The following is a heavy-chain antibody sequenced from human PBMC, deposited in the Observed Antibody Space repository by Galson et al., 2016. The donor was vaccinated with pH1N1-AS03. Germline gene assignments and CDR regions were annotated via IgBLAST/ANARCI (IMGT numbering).Heavy chain of an antibody. CDR1: GYTFTTYD. J-gene: IGHJ4*02. CDR3: ARGYCNGGSCYGGGDYFDY. CDR2: MTPNNGNT. Sequence: SVKVSCKASGYTFTTYDINWVRQAAGQGLEWMGWMTPNNGNTGYAQRFQGRVTMTRNTSISTAYMELSGLQSEDTAIYYCARGYCNGGSCYGGGDYFDYWGQGTLVTVSS. V-gene: IGHV1-8*01. D-gene: IGHD2-15*01.